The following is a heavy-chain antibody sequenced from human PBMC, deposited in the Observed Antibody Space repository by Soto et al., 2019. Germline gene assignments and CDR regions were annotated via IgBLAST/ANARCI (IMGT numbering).Heavy chain of an antibody. V-gene: IGHV3-66*01. CDR1: GFTVSINY. CDR2: IYSGGST. J-gene: IGHJ4*02. Sequence: GGSLRLSCSVSGFTVSINYMSWVRQAPGKGLEWVSVIYSGGSTYYADSVQGRFTISRDNANNTLYLQMNSLRAEDTAVYYCARDYGAAYWGQGTLVTVSS. CDR3: ARDYGAAY. D-gene: IGHD4-17*01.